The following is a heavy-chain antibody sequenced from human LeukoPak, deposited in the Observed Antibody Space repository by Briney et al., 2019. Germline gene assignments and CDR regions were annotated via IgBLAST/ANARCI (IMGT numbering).Heavy chain of an antibody. CDR3: ARAGHSSSWYRGDAFDI. D-gene: IGHD6-13*01. CDR2: ISSSSSYI. CDR1: GFTFSTYG. V-gene: IGHV3-21*01. J-gene: IGHJ3*02. Sequence: GGSLRLSCVASGFTFSTYGMSWVRQAPGKGLEWVSSISSSSSYIYYADSVKGRFTISRDNAKNSLYLQMNSLRAEDTAVYYCARAGHSSSWYRGDAFDIWGQGTMVTVSS.